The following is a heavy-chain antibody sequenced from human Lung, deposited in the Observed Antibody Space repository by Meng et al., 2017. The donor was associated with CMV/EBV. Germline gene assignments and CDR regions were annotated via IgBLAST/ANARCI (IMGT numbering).Heavy chain of an antibody. CDR3: ATIAYCGGDCYQIHPLYDH. D-gene: IGHD2-21*01. J-gene: IGHJ5*02. V-gene: IGHV1-18*01. CDR1: FNSYG. CDR2: ISSYNSNT. Sequence: FNSYGITWVRQAPGQGLECVGWISSYNSNTNYAQKFQGRVTLTTDTSTSIAYMELRSLRFDDTAVYYCATIAYCGGDCYQIHPLYDHWGQGTLVTVSS.